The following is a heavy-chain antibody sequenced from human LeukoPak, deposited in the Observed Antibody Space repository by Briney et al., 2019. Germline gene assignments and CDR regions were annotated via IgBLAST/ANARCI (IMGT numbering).Heavy chain of an antibody. CDR1: GFTFSNHA. D-gene: IGHD3-10*01. J-gene: IGHJ6*02. CDR3: ARDRSSTPYYYYGMDV. Sequence: GGSLRLSCAASGFTFSNHAIHWVRQAPGKGLEWVVVISYDGSDKYYADFARGRITISRDNSKNTLSLQMDSLRAEDTAIYYCARDRSSTPYYYYGMDVWGQGTTVTVSS. CDR2: ISYDGSDK. V-gene: IGHV3-30-3*01.